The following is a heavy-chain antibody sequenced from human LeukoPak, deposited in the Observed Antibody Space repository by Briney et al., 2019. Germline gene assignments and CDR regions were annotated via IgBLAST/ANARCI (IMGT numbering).Heavy chain of an antibody. CDR1: GYTFTSYG. J-gene: IGHJ6*04. V-gene: IGHV1-18*01. D-gene: IGHD6-13*01. CDR3: ARDSVRSIAAAGTVRDV. CDR2: ISAYNGNT. Sequence: ASVKVSCKASGYTFTSYGISWVRQAPGQGLEWMGWISAYNGNTNYAQKLQGRVTMTTDTSTSTAYMELRSLRSDDTAVYYCARDSVRSIAAAGTVRDVWGKGTTVTISS.